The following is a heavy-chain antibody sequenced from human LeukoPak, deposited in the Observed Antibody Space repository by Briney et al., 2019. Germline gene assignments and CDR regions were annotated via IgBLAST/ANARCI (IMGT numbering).Heavy chain of an antibody. D-gene: IGHD2-15*01. CDR3: ARVRGGYCSGDSCYSWGYYYYMDV. Sequence: GGSLRLSCAASGFTFSRYWVSWVRQAPGKGREWVANIKQDGSEKYYMDSVKGRFTISRDNAKNSLYLQMNSLRAEDTAVYYCARVRGGYCSGDSCYSWGYYYYMDVWGKGTTVTVSS. CDR2: IKQDGSEK. J-gene: IGHJ6*03. CDR1: GFTFSRYW. V-gene: IGHV3-7*01.